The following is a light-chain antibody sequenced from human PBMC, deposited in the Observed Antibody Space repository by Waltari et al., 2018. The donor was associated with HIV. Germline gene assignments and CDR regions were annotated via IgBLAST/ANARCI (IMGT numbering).Light chain of an antibody. Sequence: SYELPQPPSVSVSPGQTASITCSGDNWGDKFVCWYQQKPGQSPVLVIYQDNKRPSGIPERFSGSNSGKTATLTISGTQAMDEADFYCQTWDSSTVVFGGGTKLTVL. CDR1: NWGDKF. V-gene: IGLV3-1*01. CDR3: QTWDSSTVV. J-gene: IGLJ2*01. CDR2: QDN.